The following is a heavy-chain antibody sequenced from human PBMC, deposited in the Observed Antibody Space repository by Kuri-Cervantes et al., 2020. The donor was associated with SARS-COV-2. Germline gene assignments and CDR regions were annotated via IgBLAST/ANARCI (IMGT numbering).Heavy chain of an antibody. CDR3: AKSRLDCSSTSCYVGAYYFGMDV. CDR2: IIPIFGTA. Sequence: SVKVSCKASGYTFSSYAISWVRQAPGQGLEWMGGIIPIFGTANYAQKFQGRVTITADESTRTAYMELSSLRSEDTAVYYCAKSRLDCSSTSCYVGAYYFGMDVWGQGTTVTVSS. J-gene: IGHJ6*02. V-gene: IGHV1-69*13. D-gene: IGHD2-2*01. CDR1: GYTFSSYA.